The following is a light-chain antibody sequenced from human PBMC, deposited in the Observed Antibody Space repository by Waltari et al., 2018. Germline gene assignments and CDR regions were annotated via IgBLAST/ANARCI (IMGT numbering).Light chain of an antibody. CDR1: QSVGHW. CDR3: HQYKTSVRT. Sequence: QMTQSPSTLSASVGDRVTITCPARQSVGHWLAWHQQKPGKAPKVLIYKASTLESGVPSRFSGSGSGTDFTLTINNLQPDDIATYYCHQYKTSVRTFGQGTKVEIK. CDR2: KAS. J-gene: IGKJ1*01. V-gene: IGKV1-5*03.